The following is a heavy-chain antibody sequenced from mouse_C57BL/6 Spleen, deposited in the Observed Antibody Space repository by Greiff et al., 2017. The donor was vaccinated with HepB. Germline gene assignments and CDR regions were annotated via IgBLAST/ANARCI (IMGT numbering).Heavy chain of an antibody. J-gene: IGHJ3*01. CDR1: GYTFTSYW. CDR3: ARREIYDYDGGFAD. CDR2: IHPNSGST. Sequence: QVQLQQPGAELVKPGASVKLSCKASGYTFTSYWMHWVKQRPGQGLEWIGMIHPNSGSTNYNEKFKSKATLTVDKSSSTAYMQLSSLTSEDSAVYYCARREIYDYDGGFADWGQGTLVTVSA. D-gene: IGHD2-4*01. V-gene: IGHV1-64*01.